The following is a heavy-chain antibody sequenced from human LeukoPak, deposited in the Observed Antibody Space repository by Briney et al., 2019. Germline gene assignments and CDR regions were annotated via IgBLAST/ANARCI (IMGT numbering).Heavy chain of an antibody. V-gene: IGHV3-48*01. Sequence: PGGSLRLSCAAFGFTFSSYSMNWVRQAPGKGLEWVSYISSSSSTIYYADSVKGRFTISRDNSKNTLYLQMNSLRAEDTAVYYCARALAISSSWRKAHYYYMDVWGKGTTVTISS. D-gene: IGHD6-13*01. J-gene: IGHJ6*03. CDR1: GFTFSSYS. CDR3: ARALAISSSWRKAHYYYMDV. CDR2: ISSSSSTI.